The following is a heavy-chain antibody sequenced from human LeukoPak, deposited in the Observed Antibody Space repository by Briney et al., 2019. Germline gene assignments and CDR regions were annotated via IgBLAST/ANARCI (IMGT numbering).Heavy chain of an antibody. D-gene: IGHD4-17*01. CDR2: ISAYNGNT. Sequence: ASVKVSCKASGYTFTSYGISWVRQAPGQGLEWMGWISAYNGNTNYAQKLQDRVTMTTDTSTSTAYMELRSLRSDGTAVYYCARADYGDYGFDYWGQGTLVTVSS. V-gene: IGHV1-18*04. J-gene: IGHJ4*02. CDR1: GYTFTSYG. CDR3: ARADYGDYGFDY.